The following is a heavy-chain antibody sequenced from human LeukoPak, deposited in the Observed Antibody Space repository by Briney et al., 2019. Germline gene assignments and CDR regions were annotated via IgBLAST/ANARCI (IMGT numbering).Heavy chain of an antibody. V-gene: IGHV3-11*01. Sequence: GGSLRLSCAASGFTFSDYYMSWIRQAPGKGLEWVSYISSSGSTIYYADSVKGRFTISRDNAKNSLYLQMNSLKTEDTAVYYCTTRPHSSNDYWGQGTLVTVSS. D-gene: IGHD6-13*01. CDR3: TTRPHSSNDY. CDR1: GFTFSDYY. CDR2: ISSSGSTI. J-gene: IGHJ4*02.